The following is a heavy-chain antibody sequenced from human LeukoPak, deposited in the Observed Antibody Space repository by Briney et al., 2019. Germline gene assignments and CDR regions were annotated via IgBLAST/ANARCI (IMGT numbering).Heavy chain of an antibody. V-gene: IGHV4-34*01. D-gene: IGHD3-22*01. CDR2: INHSGST. CDR3: ARPRLSSGYYYL. CDR1: GGSFSGYY. J-gene: IGHJ4*02. Sequence: SETLSLTCAAYGGSFSGYYWSWIRQPPGKGLEWIGEINHSGSTNYNPSLKSRVTISVDTSKNQFSLKLSSVTAADTAVYYCARPRLSSGYYYLWGQGTLVTVSS.